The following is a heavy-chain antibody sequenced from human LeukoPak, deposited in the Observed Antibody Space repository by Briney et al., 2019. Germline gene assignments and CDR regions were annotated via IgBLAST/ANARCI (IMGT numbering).Heavy chain of an antibody. Sequence: SETLSLTCTVSGGSINSNFWGWIRQPPGKGLEWIGYMFYSGSTNYNPSLERRVTISGDTSKDQFSLKLSSVTAADTAVYYCARNSPDGYFDYWGQGTLVTVSS. CDR3: ARNSPDGYFDY. D-gene: IGHD1-14*01. J-gene: IGHJ4*02. CDR1: GGSINSNF. V-gene: IGHV4-59*01. CDR2: MFYSGST.